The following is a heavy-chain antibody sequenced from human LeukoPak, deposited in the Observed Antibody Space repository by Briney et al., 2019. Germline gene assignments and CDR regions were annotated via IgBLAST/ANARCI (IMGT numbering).Heavy chain of an antibody. V-gene: IGHV4-39*01. Sequence: SETLSHTCTVSGGSISSSSYYWGWIRQPPGKGLEWIGSIYYSGSTYYNPSLKSRVTISVDTSKNQFSLKLSSVTAADTAVYYCASFGGAIVGATSRAGDYWGQGTLVTVSS. CDR1: GGSISSSSYY. CDR2: IYYSGST. D-gene: IGHD1-26*01. CDR3: ASFGGAIVGATSRAGDY. J-gene: IGHJ4*02.